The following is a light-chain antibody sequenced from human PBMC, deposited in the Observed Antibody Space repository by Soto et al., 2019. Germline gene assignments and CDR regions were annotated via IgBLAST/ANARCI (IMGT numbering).Light chain of an antibody. CDR3: QQRSNWPPYT. V-gene: IGKV3-11*01. Sequence: VLTQSPATLSLSPGESATLSCKAIQSVSNYLAWYQHKPGLAPRLLIYDASNRATGIPARFSGSGSGTDFTLLFSSLEPEDFAVYYYQQRSNWPPYTFGQGNKLEIK. CDR2: DAS. J-gene: IGKJ2*01. CDR1: QSVSNY.